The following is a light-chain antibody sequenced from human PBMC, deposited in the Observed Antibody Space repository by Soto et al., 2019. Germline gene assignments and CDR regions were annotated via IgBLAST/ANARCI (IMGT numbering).Light chain of an antibody. CDR2: DAS. Sequence: DIQMTQSPSSLSASVGDRLTLTCQASQDISDSLNWDQLKPGNAPQLLMYDASKLETGVPSRFSGTGSGKDFTFTISSLQPEDFATYSCQQYASLPLTFGGGTKVEIK. CDR1: QDISDS. J-gene: IGKJ4*01. V-gene: IGKV1-33*01. CDR3: QQYASLPLT.